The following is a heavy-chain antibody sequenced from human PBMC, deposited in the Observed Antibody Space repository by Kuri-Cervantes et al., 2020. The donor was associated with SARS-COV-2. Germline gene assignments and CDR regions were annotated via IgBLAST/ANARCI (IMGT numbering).Heavy chain of an antibody. D-gene: IGHD6-13*01. CDR1: GFTFGDYA. J-gene: IGHJ4*02. CDR3: ARGGWIAATDYFDY. V-gene: IGHV3-21*01. CDR2: ISSSSSYI. Sequence: GESLKISCTASGFTFGDYAMSWVRQAPGKGLEWVSSISSSSSYIYYADSVKGRFTISRDNAKNSLYPQMNSLRAEDTAVYYCARGGWIAATDYFDYWGQGTLVTVSS.